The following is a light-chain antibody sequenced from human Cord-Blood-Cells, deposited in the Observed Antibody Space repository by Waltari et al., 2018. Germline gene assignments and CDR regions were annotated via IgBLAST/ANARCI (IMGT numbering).Light chain of an antibody. CDR3: CSYAGSNCV. CDR2: EGS. J-gene: IGLJ1*01. CDR1: SSVVGSYNL. Sequence: QSALTQPAPVSVSPAQYITISSPGTSSVVGSYNLVSCYQQHPAKAPKLMIYEGSKRPSGVCNRAARSKSGNTAALTSSGLQADDGADDYCCSYAGSNCVVGPGPKVTVL. V-gene: IGLV2-23*01.